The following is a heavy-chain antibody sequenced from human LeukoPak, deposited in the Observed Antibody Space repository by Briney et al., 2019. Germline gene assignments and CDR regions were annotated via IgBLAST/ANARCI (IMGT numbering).Heavy chain of an antibody. CDR1: GFTFDDYA. Sequence: GRSLRLSCAASGFTFDDYAMHWVRQAPGKGLEWVSGTSWNSGTIAYADSVKGRFTISRDNAKNSLYPQMNSLRAEDTALYYCAKDSGSRSFYFDFWGQGTLVTVSS. J-gene: IGHJ4*02. D-gene: IGHD1-26*01. CDR2: TSWNSGTI. CDR3: AKDSGSRSFYFDF. V-gene: IGHV3-9*01.